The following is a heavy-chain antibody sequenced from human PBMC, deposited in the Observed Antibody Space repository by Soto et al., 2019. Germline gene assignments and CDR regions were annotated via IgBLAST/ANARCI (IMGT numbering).Heavy chain of an antibody. CDR3: TTGIYYDLLTGHHNVAY. D-gene: IGHD3-9*01. CDR1: GFNLSHPW. V-gene: IGHV3-15*01. J-gene: IGHJ4*02. Sequence: EVLLVESGGGLGKPGGSLRLSCAASGFNLSHPWMTWVRQAAGKGLEWVGHIKSKIDGGTADYAVPVKGRFTISRDDSKNMVYLQMNSLKTEDTAVYYCTTGIYYDLLTGHHNVAYWGQGTLVTVSS. CDR2: IKSKIDGGTA.